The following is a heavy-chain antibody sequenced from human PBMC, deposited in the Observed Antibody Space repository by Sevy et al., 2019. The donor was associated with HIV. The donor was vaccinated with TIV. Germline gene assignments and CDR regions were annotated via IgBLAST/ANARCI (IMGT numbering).Heavy chain of an antibody. Sequence: SETLSLTCAVYGGSFSGYYWSRIRQPPGKGLEWIGEINHSGSTNYNPSLKSRVTISVDTSKNQFSLKLSSVTAADTAVYYCARTRVLAVYGSGSYYNRFDYWGQGTLVTVSS. J-gene: IGHJ4*02. CDR2: INHSGST. V-gene: IGHV4-34*01. CDR3: ARTRVLAVYGSGSYYNRFDY. CDR1: GGSFSGYY. D-gene: IGHD3-10*01.